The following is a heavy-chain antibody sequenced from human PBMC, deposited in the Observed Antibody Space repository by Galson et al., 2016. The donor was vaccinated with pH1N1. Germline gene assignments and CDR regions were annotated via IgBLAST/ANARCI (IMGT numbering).Heavy chain of an antibody. CDR2: ISGYNGNT. J-gene: IGHJ4*02. D-gene: IGHD3-22*01. CDR1: GYMFSTYG. Sequence: SVKVSCKASGYMFSTYGINWVRKAPGQGPEWMGRISGYNGNTIYAQKFQARISMTIDKSTSTVYMDLRSLRFDDTAVYYCAKGTLSGYYDDWGQGTLVTVSS. CDR3: AKGTLSGYYDD. V-gene: IGHV1-18*01.